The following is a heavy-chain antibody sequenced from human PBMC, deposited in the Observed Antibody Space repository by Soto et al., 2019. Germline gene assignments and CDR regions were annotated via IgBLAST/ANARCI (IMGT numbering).Heavy chain of an antibody. J-gene: IGHJ5*02. CDR1: GFTFSSYA. CDR3: ARGKIAVAGTKGNWFDP. Sequence: QVQLVESGGGVVQPGRSLRLSCAASGFTFSSYAMHWVRQAPGKGLEWVAVISYDGSNKYYADSVKGRFTISRDNSKNTLYLQRNSLRAEDTAVYYCARGKIAVAGTKGNWFDPWGQGTLVTVSS. CDR2: ISYDGSNK. D-gene: IGHD6-19*01. V-gene: IGHV3-30-3*01.